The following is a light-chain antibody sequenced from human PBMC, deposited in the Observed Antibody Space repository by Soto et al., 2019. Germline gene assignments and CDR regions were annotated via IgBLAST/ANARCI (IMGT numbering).Light chain of an antibody. CDR3: QQSYSTSIT. CDR1: QSISNY. J-gene: IGKJ5*01. V-gene: IGKV1-39*01. Sequence: DIQMTQSPSSLSASVGDRVTIPCRASQSISNYLNWYQQKPGKAPKLLIYAASSLQSGVPSRFSGSGSGTDFTLTISSLQPEDFATYYCQQSYSTSITFGQGTRLEIK. CDR2: AAS.